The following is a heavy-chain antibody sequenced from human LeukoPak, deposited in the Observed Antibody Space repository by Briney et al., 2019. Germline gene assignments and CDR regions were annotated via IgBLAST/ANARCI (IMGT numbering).Heavy chain of an antibody. Sequence: GGSLRLSCAASGFTFSNAWMSWVRLAPGKGLEWVGRIKSKTDGGTTDYAAPVKGRFTISRDDSKNTLYLQMNSLKTEDTAVYYCTTESGEVWFGEHAFDIWGQGTMVTVSS. CDR1: GFTFSNAW. J-gene: IGHJ3*02. V-gene: IGHV3-15*01. CDR2: IKSKTDGGTT. D-gene: IGHD3-10*01. CDR3: TTESGEVWFGEHAFDI.